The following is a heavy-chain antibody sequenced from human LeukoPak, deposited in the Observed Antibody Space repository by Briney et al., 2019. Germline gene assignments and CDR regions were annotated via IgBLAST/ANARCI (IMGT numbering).Heavy chain of an antibody. CDR3: ARDPKFDY. CDR2: ISYDGSNK. J-gene: IGHJ4*02. V-gene: IGHV3-30*03. CDR1: GFTFSSYG. Sequence: GGSLRLSCAASGFTFSSYGMHWVRQAPGKGLEWGAVISYDGSNKYYADSVKGRFTISRDNSKNTLYLQMNSLSAEDTAVYYCARDPKFDYWGQGTLVTVSS.